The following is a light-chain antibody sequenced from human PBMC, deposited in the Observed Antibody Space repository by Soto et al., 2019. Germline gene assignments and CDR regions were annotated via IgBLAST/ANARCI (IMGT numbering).Light chain of an antibody. J-gene: IGLJ2*01. V-gene: IGLV2-8*01. CDR3: SSYAGSNNPVI. CDR1: SSDVGGYNY. Sequence: QSALTQPPSASGSPGQSVTISCTGTSSDVGGYNYVSRYQHHPGKAPKLMIYEVTKRPSGVPDRFSGSKSGNTASLTVSGLQAEDEAAYYCSSYAGSNNPVIFGGGTKLTVL. CDR2: EVT.